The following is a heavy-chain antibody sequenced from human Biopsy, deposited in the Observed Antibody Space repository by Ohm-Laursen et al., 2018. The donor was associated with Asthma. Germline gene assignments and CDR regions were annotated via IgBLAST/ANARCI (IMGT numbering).Heavy chain of an antibody. D-gene: IGHD2-21*01. J-gene: IGHJ6*02. CDR3: ARAGESDLVGGLDV. CDR1: GFTFSTYG. Sequence: SLRLSCAASGFTFSTYGMHWVRQAPGKGLEWVAFIAWDGINSYYADSVKGRFTISRDNSRNTLYLQKNSPRADDTAVYYCARAGESDLVGGLDVWGQGTTVTVSS. V-gene: IGHV3-30*03. CDR2: IAWDGINS.